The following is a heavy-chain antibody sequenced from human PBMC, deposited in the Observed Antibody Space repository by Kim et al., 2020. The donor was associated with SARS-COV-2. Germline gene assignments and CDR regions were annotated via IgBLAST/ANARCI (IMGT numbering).Heavy chain of an antibody. CDR2: IYYSGST. Sequence: SETLSLTCTVSGGSISSGGYYWSWIRQHPGKGLEWIGYIYYSGSTYYNPSLKSRVTISVDTSKNQFSLKLSSVTAADTAVYYCARDSLGTISHFDLWGRGTLVTVSS. V-gene: IGHV4-31*03. CDR1: GGSISSGGYY. J-gene: IGHJ2*01. D-gene: IGHD3-3*01. CDR3: ARDSLGTISHFDL.